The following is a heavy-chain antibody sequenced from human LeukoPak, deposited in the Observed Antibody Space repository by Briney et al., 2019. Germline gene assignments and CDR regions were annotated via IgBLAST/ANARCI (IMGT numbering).Heavy chain of an antibody. J-gene: IGHJ4*02. Sequence: PGGSLRLSCAASGLXFSRYWMSWVRQAPGKGLEWVANIKQDGSEIYYVASVKGRFTVSRDNAKNSLSLQMNSLRADDTAVYYCARHWWDSSGSYHFDYWGQGTLVTVSS. CDR3: ARHWWDSSGSYHFDY. CDR1: GLXFSRYW. CDR2: IKQDGSEI. V-gene: IGHV3-7*05. D-gene: IGHD6-19*01.